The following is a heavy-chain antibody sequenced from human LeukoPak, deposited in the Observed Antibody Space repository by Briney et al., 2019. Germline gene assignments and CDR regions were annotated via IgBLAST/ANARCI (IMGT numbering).Heavy chain of an antibody. J-gene: IGHJ4*02. V-gene: IGHV4-59*01. CDR2: IYYSGST. Sequence: SETLSLTCTVSGGSISSYYWSWIRQPPGKGLEWIGYIYYSGSTNYNPSLKSRVTISVDTSKNKFSLKLSSVTAADTAVYYCARERRYGDYDVMGNDYWGQGTLVTVSS. D-gene: IGHD4-17*01. CDR3: ARERRYGDYDVMGNDY. CDR1: GGSISSYY.